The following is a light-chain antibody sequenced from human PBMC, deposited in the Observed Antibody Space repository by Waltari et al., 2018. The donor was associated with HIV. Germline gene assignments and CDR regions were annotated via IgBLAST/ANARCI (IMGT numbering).Light chain of an antibody. J-gene: IGKJ4*01. CDR3: QQYYSIPLT. Sequence: LKTQPPDPLDVRLGMRTTINFKTGQRVLYSSDNKNYVAWYQQKPGQPPKLLIYGASTRESGVPDRFSGSGSGTDFTLTINNLQAEDVAVYYCQQYYSIPLTFGGGTKVEIK. CDR2: GAS. CDR1: QRVLYSSDNKNY. V-gene: IGKV4-1*01.